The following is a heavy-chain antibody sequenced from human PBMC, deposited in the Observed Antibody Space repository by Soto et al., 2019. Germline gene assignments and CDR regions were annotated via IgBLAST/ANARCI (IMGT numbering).Heavy chain of an antibody. Sequence: SETLSLTCAVYGGSFSGYYWSWIRQPPGKGLEWIGEINHSGGTNYNPSLKSRVTISVDTSKNQFSLKLSSVTAADTAVYYCARGWRRLYYYYGMDVWGQGTTVTVSS. CDR3: ARGWRRLYYYYGMDV. CDR1: GGSFSGYY. V-gene: IGHV4-34*01. J-gene: IGHJ6*02. CDR2: INHSGGT.